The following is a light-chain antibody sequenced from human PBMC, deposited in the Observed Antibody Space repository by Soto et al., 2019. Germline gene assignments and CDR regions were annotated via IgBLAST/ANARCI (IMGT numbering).Light chain of an antibody. CDR1: SSDVGGYNY. J-gene: IGLJ1*01. CDR3: TSYKSRITYV. Sequence: QSALTQPASVSGSPGQSITISCTGTSSDVGGYNYVSWYQQHPGKAPKLMIYEVSNRPSGVSNRFSGSKSGNTASLTISGLQAEEEADYYCTSYKSRITYVFGTGTKVTV. CDR2: EVS. V-gene: IGLV2-14*01.